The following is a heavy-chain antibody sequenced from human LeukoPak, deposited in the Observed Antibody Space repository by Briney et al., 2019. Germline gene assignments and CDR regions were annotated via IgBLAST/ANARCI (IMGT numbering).Heavy chain of an antibody. J-gene: IGHJ4*02. D-gene: IGHD6-6*01. CDR3: ARDREYSSSSLDY. CDR1: GFTFSDYA. V-gene: IGHV3-23*01. CDR2: ISGSGGNT. Sequence: GGSLRLSCAASGFTFSDYAMNWVRQAPGKGLEWVSTISGSGGNTYYAGSVKGRFTISRDNSKNTLYLQMNSLRAEDTAVYYCARDREYSSSSLDYWGQGTLVTVSS.